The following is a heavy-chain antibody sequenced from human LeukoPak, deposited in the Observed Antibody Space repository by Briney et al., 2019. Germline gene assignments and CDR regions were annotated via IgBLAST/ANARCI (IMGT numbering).Heavy chain of an antibody. D-gene: IGHD2-21*02. V-gene: IGHV1-2*02. J-gene: IGHJ3*02. CDR2: INPNSGGT. CDR1: GYTFTGYY. Sequence: GASVKVSCKASGYTFTGYYMHWVRQAPGQGLEWMGWINPNSGGTNYAQKFQGRVTMTRDTSISTAYMELSRLRSDDTAVYYCARDLADIVVVTAISAFDIWGQGTMVTVSS. CDR3: ARDLADIVVVTAISAFDI.